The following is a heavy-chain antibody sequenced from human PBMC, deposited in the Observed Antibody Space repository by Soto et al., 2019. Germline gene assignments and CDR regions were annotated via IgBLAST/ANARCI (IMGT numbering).Heavy chain of an antibody. J-gene: IGHJ4*02. D-gene: IGHD2-15*01. Sequence: GGSLRLSCAASGFTFSSYWMSWVRQAPGKGLEWVANIKQDGSEKYYVDSVKGRFTISRDNAKNSLYLQMNSLRAEDTAVYYCARDRFSYCSGGSCYSNGPLDYWGQGTLVTVSS. V-gene: IGHV3-7*05. CDR3: ARDRFSYCSGGSCYSNGPLDY. CDR2: IKQDGSEK. CDR1: GFTFSSYW.